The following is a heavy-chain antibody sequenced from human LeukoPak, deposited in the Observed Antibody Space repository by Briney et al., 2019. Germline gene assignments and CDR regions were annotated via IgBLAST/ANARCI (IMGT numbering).Heavy chain of an antibody. CDR3: AREGYCSGGSCHYFDY. CDR2: INSDGSST. Sequence: GRSLRLSCAAYGFTFSSYWMHWVRQAPGKGLVWVSRINSDGSSTSYADSVKGRFTISRDNAKNTLYLQMNSLRAEDTAVYYCAREGYCSGGSCHYFDYWGQGTLVTVSS. V-gene: IGHV3-74*01. CDR1: GFTFSSYW. D-gene: IGHD2-15*01. J-gene: IGHJ4*02.